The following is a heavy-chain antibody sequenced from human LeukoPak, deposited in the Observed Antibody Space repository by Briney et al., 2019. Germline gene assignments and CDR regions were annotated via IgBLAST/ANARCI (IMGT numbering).Heavy chain of an antibody. CDR3: ARDRGTEDYGDYGWFDP. CDR2: ISAYNGNT. V-gene: IGHV1-18*04. CDR1: GYTFTGYY. D-gene: IGHD4-17*01. J-gene: IGHJ5*02. Sequence: ASVKVSCKASGYTFTGYYMHWVRQAPGQGLEWMGWISAYNGNTNYAQKLQGRVTMTTDTSTSTAYMELRSLRSDDTAVYYCARDRGTEDYGDYGWFDPWGQGTLVTVSS.